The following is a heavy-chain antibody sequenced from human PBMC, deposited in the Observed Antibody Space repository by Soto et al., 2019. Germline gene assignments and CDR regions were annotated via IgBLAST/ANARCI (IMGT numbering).Heavy chain of an antibody. CDR3: ARDSGDCSSTSCCDGGWFDP. V-gene: IGHV1-18*01. CDR2: ISAYNGNT. D-gene: IGHD2-2*01. Sequence: QVQLVQSGAEVKKPGASVKVSFKTSGYTFTSYGISWVRQAAAQGREWMGWISAYNGNTNYAQKLQGRVTMTTDTSTSTAYMELRSLRSDDTAVYYCARDSGDCSSTSCCDGGWFDPWGQGTLVTVSS. J-gene: IGHJ5*02. CDR1: GYTFTSYG.